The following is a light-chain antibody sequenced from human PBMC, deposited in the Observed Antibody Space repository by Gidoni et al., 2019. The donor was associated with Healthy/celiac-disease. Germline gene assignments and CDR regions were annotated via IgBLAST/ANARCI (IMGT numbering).Light chain of an antibody. J-gene: IGKJ1*01. CDR3: LQDYNYPKT. Sequence: AIQMTQSPSSLSASVGDRVTITCRASQGIRNDLGWYQQKPGKAPKLLIYAASSLQSGVPSRFSGSGSVTDFTLTISSLQTEDFATYYCLQDYNYPKTFGQGTKVEIK. CDR2: AAS. CDR1: QGIRND. V-gene: IGKV1-6*01.